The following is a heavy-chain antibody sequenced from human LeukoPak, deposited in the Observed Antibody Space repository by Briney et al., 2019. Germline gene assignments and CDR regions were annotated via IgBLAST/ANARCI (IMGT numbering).Heavy chain of an antibody. CDR1: GLTVSSNY. Sequence: GGSLRLSCAASGLTVSSNYMSWVRQAPGKGLEWDSVIYSGGSTYYADSVKGRFTISKDNSKNTLYLQMNSLRAEDTAVYYCATARRIVVVPAALDYWGQGALVTVSS. V-gene: IGHV3-53*01. D-gene: IGHD2-2*01. CDR2: IYSGGST. J-gene: IGHJ4*02. CDR3: ATARRIVVVPAALDY.